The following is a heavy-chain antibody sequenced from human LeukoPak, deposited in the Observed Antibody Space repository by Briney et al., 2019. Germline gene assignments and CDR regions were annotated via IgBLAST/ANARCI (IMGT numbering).Heavy chain of an antibody. V-gene: IGHV3-7*03. J-gene: IGHJ4*02. CDR1: GFTFSSSW. Sequence: PGGSLRLSCVASGFTFSSSWMSWVRQAPGKGLEWVANIKQDGSEKSYVESVRGRFTISRDNAKNSLYLQLNSLRAEDTALYYCARDGIGDLWARDYNDYWGQGTLVTVSS. CDR3: ARDGIGDLWARDYNDY. CDR2: IKQDGSEK. D-gene: IGHD2/OR15-2a*01.